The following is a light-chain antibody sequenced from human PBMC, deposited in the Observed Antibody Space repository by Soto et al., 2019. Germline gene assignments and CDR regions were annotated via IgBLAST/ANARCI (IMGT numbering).Light chain of an antibody. CDR1: SSNIGSNF. Sequence: QSVLTQPPSASGTPGQRVTIACSGSSSNIGSNFVYWYQQFPGTAPKLLIYRNNQRPSGVPDRFSGSKSGTSASLAISGLPSEYEADYYCAAWDDSLSGWVFVGGTKLTVL. V-gene: IGLV1-47*01. CDR2: RNN. J-gene: IGLJ3*02. CDR3: AAWDDSLSGWV.